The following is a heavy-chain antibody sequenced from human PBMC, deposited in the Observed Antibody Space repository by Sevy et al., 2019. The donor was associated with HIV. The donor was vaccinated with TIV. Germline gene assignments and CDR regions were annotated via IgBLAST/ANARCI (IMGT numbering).Heavy chain of an antibody. J-gene: IGHJ1*01. Sequence: GGSLRLSCAASGFTFSSYGMHWVRQAPGKGLEWVAFIRYDGSNKYYAYSVKGRFTISRDNSKNTLYLQMNSLRAEDTAVYYCAKDRGSSSWRDYFQHWGQGTLVTVSS. CDR3: AKDRGSSSWRDYFQH. CDR2: IRYDGSNK. V-gene: IGHV3-30*02. CDR1: GFTFSSYG. D-gene: IGHD6-13*01.